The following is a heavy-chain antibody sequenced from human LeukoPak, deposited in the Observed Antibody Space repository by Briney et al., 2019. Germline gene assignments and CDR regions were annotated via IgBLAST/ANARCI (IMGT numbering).Heavy chain of an antibody. V-gene: IGHV1-8*01. D-gene: IGHD3-10*02. Sequence: ASVKVSCKASGYTFTSYDINWVRQATGQGLEWMGWMNPNSGNTGYAQKFQGKVSMTRDTSISTAYMELSSLRSEDTAVYYCARGPVEAVFGVSTEDWGQGTTVTVSS. CDR1: GYTFTSYD. J-gene: IGHJ6*02. CDR2: MNPNSGNT. CDR3: ARGPVEAVFGVSTED.